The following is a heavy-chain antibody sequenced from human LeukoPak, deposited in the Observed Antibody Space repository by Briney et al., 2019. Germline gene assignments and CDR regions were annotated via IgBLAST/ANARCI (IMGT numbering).Heavy chain of an antibody. V-gene: IGHV1-46*01. CDR3: ARGGRIAVATIHHFFDF. J-gene: IGHJ4*02. CDR1: GYTFTSYY. CDR2: INPSGGST. Sequence: GASVKVSCKASGYTFTSYYMHWVRQAPGQGLEWMGIINPSGGSTSYAQKFQGRVTMTRDTSTSTVYMELSSLRSEDTAVYYCARGGRIAVATIHHFFDFWGQGTLVTVSS. D-gene: IGHD6-19*01.